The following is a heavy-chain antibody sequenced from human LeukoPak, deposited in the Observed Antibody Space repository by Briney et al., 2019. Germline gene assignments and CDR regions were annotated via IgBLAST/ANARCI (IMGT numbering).Heavy chain of an antibody. CDR3: ASSRMVRGVIGN. CDR1: GGSIRSYY. J-gene: IGHJ4*02. V-gene: IGHV4-59*01. D-gene: IGHD3-10*01. Sequence: SETLSLTCTVSGGSIRSYYWSWIRQPPGKGLEWIGYIYYIGSTNNNPSLESRVAISVDTSKNQFSLKLNSVTAADTAVYYCASSRMVRGVIGNWGQGTLVTVSS. CDR2: IYYIGST.